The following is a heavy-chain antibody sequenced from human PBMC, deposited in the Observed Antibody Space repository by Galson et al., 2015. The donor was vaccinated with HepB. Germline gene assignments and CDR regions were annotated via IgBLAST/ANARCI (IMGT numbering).Heavy chain of an antibody. V-gene: IGHV3-33*01. Sequence: SLRLSCAASGFIFSSYDMHWVRQAPGKGLEWVAVILYDGSNKYYTDSVKGRFTISRDNSRNTLYLQINSLKAEDTAVYYCARDGVGPTPDYWGQGTLVTVSS. CDR1: GFIFSSYD. CDR3: ARDGVGPTPDY. D-gene: IGHD1-26*01. CDR2: ILYDGSNK. J-gene: IGHJ4*02.